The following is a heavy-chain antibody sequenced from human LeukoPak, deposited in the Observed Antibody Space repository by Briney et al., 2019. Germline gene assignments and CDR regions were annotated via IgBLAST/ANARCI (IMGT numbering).Heavy chain of an antibody. CDR2: IYYSGST. CDR1: GGSISSGDYY. D-gene: IGHD3-3*01. V-gene: IGHV4-30-4*01. Sequence: SETLSLTCTVSGGSISSGDYYWSWIRQPPGKGLEWIGYIYYSGSTYYNPSLKSRVTISVDTSKNQFSLKLSSVTAADTAVYYCARATYYDFWSGYFRQGGDWFDPWGQGTLVTVSS. J-gene: IGHJ5*02. CDR3: ARATYYDFWSGYFRQGGDWFDP.